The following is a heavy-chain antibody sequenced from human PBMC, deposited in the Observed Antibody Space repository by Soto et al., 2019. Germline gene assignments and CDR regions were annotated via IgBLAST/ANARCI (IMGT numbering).Heavy chain of an antibody. CDR2: INYSGST. V-gene: IGHV4-31*03. J-gene: IGHJ6*02. CDR3: ARAYYDFWSGYRTYYYYGMDV. D-gene: IGHD3-3*01. Sequence: TLSLTCTVSGGSISSGGYYWSWIRQHPGKGLEWFGYINYSGSTNYNPSLKSRVTISVDTSKNQFSLKLSSVTAADTAVYYCARAYYDFWSGYRTYYYYGMDVWGQGTTVTVS. CDR1: GGSISSGGYY.